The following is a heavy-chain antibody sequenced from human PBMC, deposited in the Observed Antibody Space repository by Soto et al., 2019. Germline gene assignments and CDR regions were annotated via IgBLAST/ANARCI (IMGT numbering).Heavy chain of an antibody. V-gene: IGHV4-39*01. Sequence: SATLSLTCTLPRSSISSSSYNWDWTRPPPGKEMEWNGSIHYSGSTYYNPSLKSRVTISVDTSKNHFSLKLSSVTAADTAVYYCARRLYYDSSGFEGGGMDVWGQGTTVS. J-gene: IGHJ6*02. D-gene: IGHD3-22*01. CDR3: ARRLYYDSSGFEGGGMDV. CDR2: IHYSGST. CDR1: RSSISSSSYN.